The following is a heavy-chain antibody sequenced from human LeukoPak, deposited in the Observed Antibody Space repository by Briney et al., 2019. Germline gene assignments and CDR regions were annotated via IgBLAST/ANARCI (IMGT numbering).Heavy chain of an antibody. CDR3: ARDMPHNCFDP. J-gene: IGHJ5*02. D-gene: IGHD2-2*01. CDR1: GASFTNYY. Sequence: ASVKVSCKASGASFTNYYIHWVRQAPGQGREWVGLIYAAGGWTNYAQKFQGRVTITTDTSTSTVYMEQRSLRPEDTAVYYCARDMPHNCFDPWGQGTLVTVSP. V-gene: IGHV1-46*01. CDR2: IYAAGGWT.